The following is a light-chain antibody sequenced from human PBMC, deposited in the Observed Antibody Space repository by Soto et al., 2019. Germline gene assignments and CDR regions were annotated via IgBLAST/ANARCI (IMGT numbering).Light chain of an antibody. J-gene: IGKJ2*01. V-gene: IGKV1-39*01. CDR2: STS. Sequence: DIQMTQSPSSLSASVGDRVINTCRASQSVRNYLNWFQQKVGRAPKLLISSTSTLYSGVPSRFSGSGSGTDYTLTINSLQPEDFATYYCQQGYATPYTFGQGTKLEIK. CDR1: QSVRNY. CDR3: QQGYATPYT.